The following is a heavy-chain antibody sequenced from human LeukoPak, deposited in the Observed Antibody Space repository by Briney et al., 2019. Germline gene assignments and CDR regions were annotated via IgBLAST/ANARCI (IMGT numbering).Heavy chain of an antibody. Sequence: SETLSLTCAVYGGSFSGYSWTWIRQPPGKGLEWIGEINHSEATNYNPSLKSRVTISVDTSKNQFSLKLSSVTAADTAVYYCARDGRGLGFYYYYMDVWGKGTTVTVSS. D-gene: IGHD2-8*01. CDR2: INHSEAT. CDR3: ARDGRGLGFYYYYMDV. J-gene: IGHJ6*03. V-gene: IGHV4-34*01. CDR1: GGSFSGYS.